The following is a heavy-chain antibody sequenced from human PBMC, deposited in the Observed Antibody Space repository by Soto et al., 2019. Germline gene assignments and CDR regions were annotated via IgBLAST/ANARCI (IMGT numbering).Heavy chain of an antibody. J-gene: IGHJ5*02. Sequence: GGSLRLSCAASGFTFSTYNMNWVRQAPGKGLEWVSSISTGSSYIYYADSVTGRFTISRDNAKNSLYLQMDDLRAEDTAVYFCARDRDGYNSNWFDPWGQGTLVTVSS. V-gene: IGHV3-21*01. CDR1: GFTFSTYN. CDR2: ISTGSSYI. D-gene: IGHD5-12*01. CDR3: ARDRDGYNSNWFDP.